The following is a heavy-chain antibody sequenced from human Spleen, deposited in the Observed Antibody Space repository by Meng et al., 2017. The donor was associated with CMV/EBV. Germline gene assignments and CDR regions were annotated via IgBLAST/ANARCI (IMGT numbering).Heavy chain of an antibody. D-gene: IGHD2-21*02. CDR3: ARGVVTRWAD. CDR1: AGSISSGDYY. V-gene: IGHV4-30-4*08. CDR2: IYYSGST. Sequence: QVRAPGPGPVRVKPFLTLSLPFTVSAGSISSGDYYWSWIRQPPGKGLEWIGYIYYSGSTYYNPSLKSRVTISVDTSKNQFSLKLSSVTAADTAVYYCARGVVTRWADWGQGTLVTVSS. J-gene: IGHJ4*02.